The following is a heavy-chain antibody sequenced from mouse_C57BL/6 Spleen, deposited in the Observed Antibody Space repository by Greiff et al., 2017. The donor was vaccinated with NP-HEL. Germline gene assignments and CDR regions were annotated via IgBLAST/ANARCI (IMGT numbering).Heavy chain of an antibody. CDR2: IYPGDGDT. J-gene: IGHJ4*01. Sequence: VQLQESGPELVKPGASVKISCKASGYAFSSSWMNWVKQRPGKGLEWIGRIYPGDGDTNYNGKFKGKATLTADKSSSTAYMQLSSLTSEDSAVYFCAREGLGGSMDCWGQRTSVTVSS. V-gene: IGHV1-82*01. D-gene: IGHD4-1*01. CDR3: AREGLGGSMDC. CDR1: GYAFSSSW.